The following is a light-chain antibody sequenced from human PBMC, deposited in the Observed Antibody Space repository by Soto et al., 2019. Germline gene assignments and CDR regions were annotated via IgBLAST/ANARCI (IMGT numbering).Light chain of an antibody. CDR2: RNN. J-gene: IGLJ2*01. CDR1: RSNIGSNY. CDR3: AAWDDSLSGS. Sequence: QSVLTQPPSVSGTPGQRVTISCSGSRSNIGSNYVYWYQQLPGTAPKLLIYRNNQRPSGVPDRFSGSKSGTSASLAISGLRSEDEADYYCAAWDDSLSGSFGGGTKLTVL. V-gene: IGLV1-47*01.